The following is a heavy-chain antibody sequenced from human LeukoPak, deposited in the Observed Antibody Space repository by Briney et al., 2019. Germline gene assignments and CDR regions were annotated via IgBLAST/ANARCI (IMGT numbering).Heavy chain of an antibody. CDR2: IYSGGST. J-gene: IGHJ4*02. V-gene: IGHV3-53*01. CDR3: ARITAMNYFAY. D-gene: IGHD5-18*01. CDR1: GFTVSSNY. Sequence: GGSLTLSWAPSGFTVSSNYKSWVRQAPGKGREWVSVIYSGGSTYYADSVKGRFTISRASSKNTLYLQMNSLRAEDTAVYYCARITAMNYFAYWGQGTLVTVSS.